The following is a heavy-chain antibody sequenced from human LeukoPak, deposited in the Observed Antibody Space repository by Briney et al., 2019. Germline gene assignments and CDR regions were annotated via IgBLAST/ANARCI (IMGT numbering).Heavy chain of an antibody. CDR3: ARVIIAVAGTGFDY. CDR2: INSDGSST. J-gene: IGHJ4*02. CDR1: GFTFSSYW. Sequence: PGGSLRLSCAASGFTFSSYWMHWVRQAPGKGLVWVSRINSDGSSTSYADSVKGRFTISRDNAKNTLYLQMNSLRAEDTAVYYCARVIIAVAGTGFDYWGQGTLVTVSS. D-gene: IGHD6-19*01. V-gene: IGHV3-74*01.